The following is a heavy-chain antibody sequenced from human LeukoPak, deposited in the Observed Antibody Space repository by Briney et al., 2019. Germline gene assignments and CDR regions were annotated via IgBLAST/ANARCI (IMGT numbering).Heavy chain of an antibody. D-gene: IGHD6-19*01. CDR1: GFTFSSYG. CDR2: ISYDGTNK. CDR3: AKGPEAVAPGWGLVDY. Sequence: TGRSLRLSCAASGFTFSSYGMHWVRQAPGKGLEWVAVISYDGTNKYYADSVKGRFTFSRDNSKNTLYLQMNSLRTEDTAVYYCAKGPEAVAPGWGLVDYWGQGTLVTVSS. V-gene: IGHV3-30*18. J-gene: IGHJ4*02.